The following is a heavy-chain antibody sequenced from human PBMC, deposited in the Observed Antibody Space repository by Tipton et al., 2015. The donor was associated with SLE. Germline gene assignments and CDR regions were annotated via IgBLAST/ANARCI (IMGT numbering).Heavy chain of an antibody. V-gene: IGHV3-9*01. D-gene: IGHD3-16*01. CDR3: AKEGGVGMDV. CDR2: ISWNSGSI. J-gene: IGHJ6*02. Sequence: SLRLSCAASGFTFDDYAMHWVRQAPGKGLEWVSGISWNSGSIGYADSVKGRFTISRDNAKNSLYPQMNSLRAEDTALYYCAKEGGVGMDVWGQGTTVTVSS. CDR1: GFTFDDYA.